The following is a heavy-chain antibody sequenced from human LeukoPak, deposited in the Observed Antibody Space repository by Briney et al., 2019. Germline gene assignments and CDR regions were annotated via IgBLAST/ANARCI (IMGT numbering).Heavy chain of an antibody. D-gene: IGHD3-9*01. V-gene: IGHV1-46*01. CDR2: INPSGGST. Sequence: GASVKVSCKASGYTFTSYYMHWVRQAPGQGLEWMGIINPSGGSTSYAQKFQGRVTMTRDTSTSTVYVELSSLRSEDTAVYYCARDAQASYYDILTGVYGMDVWGKGTTVTVSS. CDR1: GYTFTSYY. J-gene: IGHJ6*04. CDR3: ARDAQASYYDILTGVYGMDV.